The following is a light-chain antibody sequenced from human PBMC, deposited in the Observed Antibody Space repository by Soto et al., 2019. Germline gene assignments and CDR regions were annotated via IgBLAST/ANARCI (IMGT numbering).Light chain of an antibody. CDR1: QIVGNY. CDR2: DAS. CDR3: QQRILWPLT. Sequence: IVLAQSPATLSLSPGERATLSCRASQIVGNYLAWYQQKPGQTPRLLIYDASNRATGIPARFSGSGSGTDFTLTISSLEPEDFSVYYCQQRILWPLTFGGGTQGEIK. J-gene: IGKJ4*01. V-gene: IGKV3-11*01.